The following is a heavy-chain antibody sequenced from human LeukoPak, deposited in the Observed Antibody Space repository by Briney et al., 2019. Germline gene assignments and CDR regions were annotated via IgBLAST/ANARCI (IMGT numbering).Heavy chain of an antibody. Sequence: GGSLRLSCAASGFTFSPVWMHWVRQAPGKGLEWVAHIKQDGSEKNYVDSVKGRFTISRDNAKNSLLLQMDGLRAEDAAVYYCARDKMTGDSYFDYWGQGTLVTVSS. CDR3: ARDKMTGDSYFDY. CDR2: IKQDGSEK. J-gene: IGHJ4*02. D-gene: IGHD7-27*01. CDR1: GFTFSPVW. V-gene: IGHV3-7*01.